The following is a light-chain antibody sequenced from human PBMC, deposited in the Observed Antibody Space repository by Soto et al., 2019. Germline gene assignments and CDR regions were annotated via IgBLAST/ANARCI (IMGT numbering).Light chain of an antibody. CDR1: SSDVGSYNG. J-gene: IGLJ1*01. CDR3: NSYTISGTYV. CDR2: EGS. Sequence: QSALTQPPSVFGSPGQSVTISCTGTSSDVGSYNGVSWYQQPPGTAPKLIIYEGSTRPSGVPDRFSGSKSGNTASLTITGLQAEDEADYYCNSYTISGTYVFGTGTKLTVL. V-gene: IGLV2-18*02.